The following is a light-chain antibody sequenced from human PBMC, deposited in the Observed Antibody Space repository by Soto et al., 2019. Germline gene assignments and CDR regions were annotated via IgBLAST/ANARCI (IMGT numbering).Light chain of an antibody. Sequence: DIVVTQSPLSLSVTPGEAASISCRSSQSLLHSNGYTYLDWYLQKPGQSPHLLVYLGSNRAPGVPDRFSGSGSGTDFTLTISRVEAEDVGVYYCVQNLQTPFTFGPGTKVEIK. J-gene: IGKJ3*01. CDR3: VQNLQTPFT. CDR2: LGS. V-gene: IGKV2-28*01. CDR1: QSLLHSNGYTY.